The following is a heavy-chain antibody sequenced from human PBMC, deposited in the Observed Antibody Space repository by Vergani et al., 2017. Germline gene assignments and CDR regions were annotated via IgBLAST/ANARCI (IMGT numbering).Heavy chain of an antibody. Sequence: QVQLVQSGAEVEKPGASVKVSCKASGYTFTGYYMHWVRQAPGQGLEWMGWINPNRGGTNYAQKFQGRVTMNRDTSISTASMALSRRRSYDTAVYYCARARAIWFGAFDDWGQGTLVTVSS. D-gene: IGHD3-10*01. CDR2: INPNRGGT. V-gene: IGHV1-2*02. CDR3: ARARAIWFGAFDD. CDR1: GYTFTGYY. J-gene: IGHJ4*02.